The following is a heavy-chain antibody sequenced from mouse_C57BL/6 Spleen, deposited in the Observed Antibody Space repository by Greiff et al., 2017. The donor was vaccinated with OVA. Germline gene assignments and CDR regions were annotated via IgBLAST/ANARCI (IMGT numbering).Heavy chain of an antibody. D-gene: IGHD4-1*01. CDR1: GFTFSDYY. V-gene: IGHV5-12*01. J-gene: IGHJ4*01. CDR2: ISNGGGST. CDR3: ARQYYWDGEDYYAMDY. Sequence: EVQLVESGGGLVQPGGSLKLSCAASGFTFSDYYMYWVRQTPEKRLEWVAYISNGGGSTYYPDTVKGRFTISRDNAKNTLYLQMSRLKSEDTAMYYCARQYYWDGEDYYAMDYWGQGTSVTVSS.